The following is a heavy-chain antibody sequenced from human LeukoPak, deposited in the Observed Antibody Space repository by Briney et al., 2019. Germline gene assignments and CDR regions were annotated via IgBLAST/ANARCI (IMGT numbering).Heavy chain of an antibody. CDR1: GGTFSSYA. D-gene: IGHD3-16*01. V-gene: IGHV1-69*05. CDR3: ARTLDMSGPGGVYYYYMDV. CDR2: IIPIFGTA. Sequence: SVKVSCKASGGTFSSYAISLVRQAPGQGLEWMGGIIPIFGTASYAQKFQGRVTITTDESTSTAYMELSSLRSEDTAVYYCARTLDMSGPGGVYYYYMDVWGKGTTVTVSS. J-gene: IGHJ6*03.